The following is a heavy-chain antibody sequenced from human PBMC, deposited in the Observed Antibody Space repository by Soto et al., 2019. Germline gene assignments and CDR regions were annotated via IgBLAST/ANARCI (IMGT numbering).Heavy chain of an antibody. CDR2: IWYDGSNK. J-gene: IGHJ6*02. Sequence: TGGSLRLSCAASGFTFSSYGMHWVRQAPGKGLEWVAVIWYDGSNKYYADSVKGRFTISRDNSKNTLYLQMNSLRAEDTAVYYCARGGGLDQGGYYYYYGMDVWGQGTTVTVSS. CDR3: ARGGGLDQGGYYYYYGMDV. D-gene: IGHD1-1*01. V-gene: IGHV3-33*01. CDR1: GFTFSSYG.